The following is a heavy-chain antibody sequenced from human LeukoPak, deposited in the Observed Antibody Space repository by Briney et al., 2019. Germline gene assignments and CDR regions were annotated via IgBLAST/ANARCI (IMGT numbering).Heavy chain of an antibody. J-gene: IGHJ4*02. CDR1: GFSIGSFE. V-gene: IGHV3-48*03. D-gene: IGHD6-13*01. Sequence: GGSLRLSCTVSGFSIGSFEMNWVRQAPGKGLEWVAQIISSGSAIYYADSVKGRFTISRDNSKNTLYLQMNSLRAEDTAVYHCAKDIAAAGSTDDYWGQGTLVTVSS. CDR2: IISSGSAI. CDR3: AKDIAAAGSTDDY.